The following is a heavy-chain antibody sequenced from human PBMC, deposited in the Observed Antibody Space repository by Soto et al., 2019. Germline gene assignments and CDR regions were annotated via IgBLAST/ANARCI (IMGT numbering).Heavy chain of an antibody. CDR3: ARGPYYYDSSGYQDAFDI. CDR2: VIPIFDIT. Sequence: SVKVSCKASGDTFSIYTISWVRQAPGQGLEWMGRVIPIFDITSYTQRFQGRVTMTTDTSTSTAYMELRSLRSDDTAVYYCARGPYYYDSSGYQDAFDIWGQGTMVTVSS. CDR1: GDTFSIYT. D-gene: IGHD3-22*01. J-gene: IGHJ3*02. V-gene: IGHV1-69*02.